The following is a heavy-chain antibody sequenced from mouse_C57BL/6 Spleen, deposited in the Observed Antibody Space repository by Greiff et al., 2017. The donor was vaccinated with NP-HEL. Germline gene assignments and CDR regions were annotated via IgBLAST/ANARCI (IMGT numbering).Heavy chain of an antibody. CDR3: ARGDSSGPYFDY. CDR2: INPSTGGT. CDR1: GYSFTGYY. D-gene: IGHD3-2*02. J-gene: IGHJ2*01. Sequence: VQLKESGPELVKPGASVKISCKASGYSFTGYYMNWVKQSPEKSLEWIGEINPSTGGTTYNQKFKAKATLTVDKSSSTAYMQLKSLTSEDSAVYYCARGDSSGPYFDYWGQGTTLTVSS. V-gene: IGHV1-42*01.